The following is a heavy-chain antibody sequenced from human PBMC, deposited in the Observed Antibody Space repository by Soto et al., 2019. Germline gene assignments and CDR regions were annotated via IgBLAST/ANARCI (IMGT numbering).Heavy chain of an antibody. J-gene: IGHJ5*02. CDR2: IYYSGST. CDR3: ATYYYGSGSRFEP. Sequence: SETLSLTCTVSGGSISSGNYYWSWIRQPPGKGLEWIGYIYYSGSTYYNPSLKSRVTISVDTSKNQFSLKLSSVTAADTAVYYCATYYYGSGSRFEPWGQGTLVTVSP. CDR1: GGSISSGNYY. V-gene: IGHV4-30-4*01. D-gene: IGHD3-10*01.